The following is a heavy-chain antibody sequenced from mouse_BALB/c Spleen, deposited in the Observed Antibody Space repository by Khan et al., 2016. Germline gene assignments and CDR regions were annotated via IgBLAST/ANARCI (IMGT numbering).Heavy chain of an antibody. CDR3: ARRRIYDGYYDAMDY. V-gene: IGHV9-3-1*01. CDR2: INTYTGEP. CDR1: GYTFTNYG. D-gene: IGHD2-3*01. J-gene: IGHJ4*01. Sequence: QVQLQQSGPELKKPGETVKISCKASGYTFTNYGMNWVKQAPGKGLKWMGWINTYTGEPTYADDFKGRFAFSLETSASTAYLQINNLKNEDTATYFCARRRIYDGYYDAMDYWGQGTSVTVSS.